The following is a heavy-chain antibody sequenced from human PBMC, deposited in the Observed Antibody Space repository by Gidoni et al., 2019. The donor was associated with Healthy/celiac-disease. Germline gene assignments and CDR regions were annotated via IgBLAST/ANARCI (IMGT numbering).Heavy chain of an antibody. CDR1: GRSISSGRYY. Sequence: QVQLQESGPGLVKPSQTLSLTCTVSGRSISSGRYYWSWIRQPAGKGLEWIGRSYTRGSTNYNPSLKSRVTMSVDTSKNQFSLKLSSVTAADTAVYYCARERGIQLRWFDPWGQGTLVTVSS. J-gene: IGHJ5*02. CDR3: ARERGIQLRWFDP. D-gene: IGHD5-18*01. CDR2: SYTRGST. V-gene: IGHV4-61*02.